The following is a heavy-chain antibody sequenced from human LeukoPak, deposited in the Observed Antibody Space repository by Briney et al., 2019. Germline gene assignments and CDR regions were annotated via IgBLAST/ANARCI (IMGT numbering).Heavy chain of an antibody. CDR3: ARWGLWFGELRDPDAHYGMDV. D-gene: IGHD3-10*01. Sequence: SETLSLTCTVSGGSISSYYWSWIRQPPGKGLEWIGYIYYSGSTNYNPTLKSRVTISVDTSKSQFSLKLSSVTAADTAVYYCARWGLWFGELRDPDAHYGMDVWGQGTTVTVSS. J-gene: IGHJ6*02. CDR1: GGSISSYY. CDR2: IYYSGST. V-gene: IGHV4-59*01.